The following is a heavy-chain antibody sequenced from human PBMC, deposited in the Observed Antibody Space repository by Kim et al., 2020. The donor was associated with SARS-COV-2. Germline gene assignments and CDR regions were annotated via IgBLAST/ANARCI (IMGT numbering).Heavy chain of an antibody. CDR3: ARGDYYSY. V-gene: IGHV3-74*01. D-gene: IGHD3-22*01. J-gene: IGHJ4*02. CDR2: DGSTT. Sequence: DGSTTTIVDAVKGRCTITRDNAKNTLYLQMNSLRAEDTAVYYCARGDYYSYWGQGTLVTVSS.